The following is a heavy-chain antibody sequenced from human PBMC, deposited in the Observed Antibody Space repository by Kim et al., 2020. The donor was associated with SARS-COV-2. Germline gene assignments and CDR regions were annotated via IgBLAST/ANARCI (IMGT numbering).Heavy chain of an antibody. CDR3: AKGKAPGKVDWFDP. J-gene: IGHJ5*02. V-gene: IGHV3-23*01. Sequence: YGGSVKGRFSISSDSSPNTVYLQMNSLGVEDTATYYCAKGKAPGKVDWFDPWGQGTLVTVSS. D-gene: IGHD1-1*01.